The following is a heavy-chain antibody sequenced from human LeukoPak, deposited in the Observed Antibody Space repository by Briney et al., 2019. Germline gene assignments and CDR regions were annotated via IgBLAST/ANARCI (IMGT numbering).Heavy chain of an antibody. V-gene: IGHV3-33*01. J-gene: IGHJ2*01. Sequence: GGSLRLPCAASGFTFTSSGFHWVRQAPGKGLEWVALIWYDGSNKYYADSVKGRFTISRDNSKNTVYLQMNSLRAEDTAVYYCARAVFAGDLLTGYWYFDLWGRGTLVTVSS. CDR2: IWYDGSNK. CDR3: ARAVFAGDLLTGYWYFDL. D-gene: IGHD1-20*01. CDR1: GFTFTSSG.